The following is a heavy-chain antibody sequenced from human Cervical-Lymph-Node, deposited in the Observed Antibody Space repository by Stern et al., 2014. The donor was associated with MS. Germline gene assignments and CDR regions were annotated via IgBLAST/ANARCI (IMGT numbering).Heavy chain of an antibody. CDR3: ANARGSSWQRASYGMDV. Sequence: VESGGSLRLSCAASGFTFSSYAMSWVRQAPGKGLEWVSSITDSGGNTYYADSVKGRFTIARDNSKNTLYLQMNGLRGEDTAAYYCANARGSSWQRASYGMDVWGQGTTVTVSS. D-gene: IGHD6-13*01. CDR1: GFTFSSYA. J-gene: IGHJ6*02. CDR2: ITDSGGNT. V-gene: IGHV3-23*01.